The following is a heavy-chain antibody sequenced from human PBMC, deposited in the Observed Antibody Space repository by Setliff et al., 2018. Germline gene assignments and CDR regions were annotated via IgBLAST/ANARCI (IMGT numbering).Heavy chain of an antibody. V-gene: IGHV4-30-4*08. CDR1: GGSISSKNYY. CDR3: ATYSLAHYDSSGYYDY. D-gene: IGHD3-22*01. J-gene: IGHJ4*02. CDR2: IYSSGST. Sequence: SETLSLTCTVSGGSISSKNYYWSWIRQPPGKGLEWIGYIYSSGSTYYNPSLKSRVTISVDTSKNQFSLKLSSVTAADTAVYYCATYSLAHYDSSGYYDYWGQGTLVTVSS.